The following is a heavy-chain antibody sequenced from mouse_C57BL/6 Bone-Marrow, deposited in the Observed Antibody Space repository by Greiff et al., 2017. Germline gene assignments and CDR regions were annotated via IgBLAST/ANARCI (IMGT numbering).Heavy chain of an antibody. Sequence: QVQLKQSGPELVKPGASVKISCKASGYAFSSSRMNWVKQRPGKGLEWIGRIYPGDGDTNYNEKFKGKATLTAYKSSSTAYKQLSSLTSEDSAVYFCARGTVVSTDEYWDRGQGITV. D-gene: IGHD1-1*01. CDR2: IYPGDGDT. J-gene: IGHJ2*03. CDR1: GYAFSSSR. CDR3: ARGTVVSTDEY. V-gene: IGHV1-82*01.